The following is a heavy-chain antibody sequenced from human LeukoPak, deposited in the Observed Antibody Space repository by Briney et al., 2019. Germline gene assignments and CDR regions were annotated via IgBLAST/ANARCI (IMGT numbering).Heavy chain of an antibody. J-gene: IGHJ4*02. CDR3: AKQLPPTVVNGGYYFDY. V-gene: IGHV3-23*01. Sequence: PGGSLRLSCAASGFTFSTYAMSWVRQAPGKGLEWVSAISGSGGSTYYADSVKGRFTISRDNSKNTPYLHMNSLRAEDTAVYYCAKQLPPTVVNGGYYFDYWGQGTLVTVSS. CDR1: GFTFSTYA. CDR2: ISGSGGST. D-gene: IGHD4-23*01.